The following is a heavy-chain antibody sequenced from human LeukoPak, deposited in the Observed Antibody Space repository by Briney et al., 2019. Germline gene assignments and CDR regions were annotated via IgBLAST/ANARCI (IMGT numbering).Heavy chain of an antibody. CDR1: GFTFSSYA. Sequence: PGGSLRLSCAASGFTFSSYAMSWVRQAPGKGLEWVSAISGSGGSTYYADSVKGRFTISRDNSKNTLYLQMNSLRAEDTAVYYCAKDRTVGYSSGWSDYWGQGTLVTVSS. J-gene: IGHJ4*02. V-gene: IGHV3-23*01. CDR2: ISGSGGST. CDR3: AKDRTVGYSSGWSDY. D-gene: IGHD6-19*01.